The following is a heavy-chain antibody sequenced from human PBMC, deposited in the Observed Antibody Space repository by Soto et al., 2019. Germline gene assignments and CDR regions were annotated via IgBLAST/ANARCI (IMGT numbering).Heavy chain of an antibody. D-gene: IGHD3-10*01. Sequence: SETLSLTCTVSGGSISSSSYYWGWIRQPPGKGLEWIGSIYYSGSTYYNPSLKSRVTISVGTSKNQFSLKLSSVTAADTAVYYCARHGTYGSYYYGMDVWGQGTTVTVSS. CDR1: GGSISSSSYY. J-gene: IGHJ6*02. CDR3: ARHGTYGSYYYGMDV. CDR2: IYYSGST. V-gene: IGHV4-39*01.